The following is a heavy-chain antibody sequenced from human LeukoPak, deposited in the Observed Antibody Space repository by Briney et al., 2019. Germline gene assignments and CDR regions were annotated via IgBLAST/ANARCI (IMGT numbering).Heavy chain of an antibody. V-gene: IGHV3-7*01. CDR3: GRGTRYSPNWFDP. CDR2: IKHDGSEK. J-gene: IGHJ5*02. CDR1: GLTFSNYW. Sequence: GGSLRLSCAASGLTFSNYWMSWVRQAPGKGLEWVASIKHDGSEKYYVDSVKGRFTISRDNANNSLYLQMNSLRAEDTAVYFCGRGTRYSPNWFDPWGQGTLVTVSS. D-gene: IGHD5-18*01.